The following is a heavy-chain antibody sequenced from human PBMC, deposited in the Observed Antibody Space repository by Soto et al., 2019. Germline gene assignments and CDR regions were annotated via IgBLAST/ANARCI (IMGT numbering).Heavy chain of an antibody. J-gene: IGHJ4*02. V-gene: IGHV3-23*01. D-gene: IGHD3-10*01. Sequence: GGSLRLSCAASGFTFINYAMSWVRQAPGKGLEWVAVISGSGDNTNYADSVRGRFTISRDNSKNTLYVQMNSLRAEDTAVYYCAKEIGSGTIGQRIPCFDNWGQGTLVTVSS. CDR3: AKEIGSGTIGQRIPCFDN. CDR1: GFTFINYA. CDR2: ISGSGDNT.